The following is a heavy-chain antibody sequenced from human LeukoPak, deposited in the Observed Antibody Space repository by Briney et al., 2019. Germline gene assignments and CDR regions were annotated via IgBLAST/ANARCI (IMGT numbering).Heavy chain of an antibody. CDR2: INPSGGST. CDR1: GYTFTDYS. CDR3: ATTGGAGGSDYYYYMDV. Sequence: ASVKVSCKASGYTFTDYSLHWVRQAPGQGLEWMGIINPSGGSTSYAQKFQGRVTMTRDMSTSTVYMELSSLRSEDTAVYYCATTGGAGGSDYYYYMDVWGKGTTVTVS. J-gene: IGHJ6*03. D-gene: IGHD2-15*01. V-gene: IGHV1-46*01.